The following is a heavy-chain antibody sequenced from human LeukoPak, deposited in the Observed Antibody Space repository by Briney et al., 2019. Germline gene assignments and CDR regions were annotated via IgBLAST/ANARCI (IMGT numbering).Heavy chain of an antibody. CDR2: IKQDGSEK. Sequence: GGSLRLSCAASGFKFSRYWMSWVRQAPGKGLEWVANIKQDGSEKYYVDSVKGRFTISRDNAKNSLYLQMNSLRAEDTAVYYCARGSGYYLGHFDYWGQGTLVTVSS. CDR3: ARGSGYYLGHFDY. D-gene: IGHD3-22*01. J-gene: IGHJ4*02. CDR1: GFKFSRYW. V-gene: IGHV3-7*01.